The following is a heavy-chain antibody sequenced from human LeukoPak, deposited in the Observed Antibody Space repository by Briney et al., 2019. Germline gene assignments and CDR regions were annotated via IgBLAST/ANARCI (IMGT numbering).Heavy chain of an antibody. V-gene: IGHV4-38-2*02. Sequence: PSETLSLTCAVSGYSISSAYYWGWVRQPPGQGLEWIGSVYHSGSTYYSPSLKSRVTISVDTSKNQFSLKLSSVTAADTAVYYCARDEVGSGSCDYWGQGALVTVSS. D-gene: IGHD3-10*01. J-gene: IGHJ4*02. CDR3: ARDEVGSGSCDY. CDR2: VYHSGST. CDR1: GYSISSAYY.